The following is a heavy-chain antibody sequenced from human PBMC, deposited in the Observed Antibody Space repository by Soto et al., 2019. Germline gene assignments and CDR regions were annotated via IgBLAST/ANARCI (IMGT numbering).Heavy chain of an antibody. Sequence: QVQLQESGPGLVKPSETLSLTCTVSGGSISNYYWSWIRQPPGKGLEWIGHIYYSGSTNYNPSLQSRVTISVDTSKNQFSLKVTSVTAADTAVYYCARGKRYVDPGYWGQGTLVTVSS. CDR3: ARGKRYVDPGY. V-gene: IGHV4-59*01. CDR1: GGSISNYY. J-gene: IGHJ4*02. D-gene: IGHD4-17*01. CDR2: IYYSGST.